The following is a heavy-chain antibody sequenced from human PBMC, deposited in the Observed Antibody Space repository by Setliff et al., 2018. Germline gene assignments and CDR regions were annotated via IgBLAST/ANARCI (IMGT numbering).Heavy chain of an antibody. J-gene: IGHJ5*02. Sequence: GGSLRLSCAASGFTFSTFWMSWVRQAPGKGLEWVANIKQDGSETYYVDSVKGRFTISRDNPNNSLYLQMNNLRAEDTAVYYCARGGYSYGDSTLEGRVVVGASTMIDFPNPLQPLPWG. CDR3: ARGGYSYGDSTLEGRVVVGASTMIDFPNPLQPLP. CDR1: GFTFSTFW. V-gene: IGHV3-7*04. D-gene: IGHD5-18*01. CDR2: IKQDGSET.